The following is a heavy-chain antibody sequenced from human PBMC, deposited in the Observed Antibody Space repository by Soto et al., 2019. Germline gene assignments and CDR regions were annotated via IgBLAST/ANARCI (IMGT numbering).Heavy chain of an antibody. CDR1: GFTFSSYW. D-gene: IGHD4-4*01. CDR3: ARDNTWATVRGNFDY. Sequence: PGGSLRLSCAASGFTFSSYWMSWVRQAPGKGLEWVANIKQDGSEKYYVDSVKGRFTISRDNAKNSLYLQMNSLRAEDTAVYYCARDNTWATVRGNFDYWGQGTLVTGS. CDR2: IKQDGSEK. J-gene: IGHJ4*02. V-gene: IGHV3-7*01.